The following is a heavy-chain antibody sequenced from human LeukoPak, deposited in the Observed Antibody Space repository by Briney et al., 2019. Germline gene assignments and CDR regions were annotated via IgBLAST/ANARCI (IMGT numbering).Heavy chain of an antibody. CDR1: GFTFSSYG. J-gene: IGHJ4*02. D-gene: IGHD3-10*01. CDR2: ISVSGGTT. Sequence: GGSLRLSCAASGFTFSSYGMSWVRQAPGKGLQWVSGISVSGGTTHYADSVKGRFTISRDNSKHKLYLQMNSLRAGDTALYYCTKGFYDSGSSLSALDHWGQGTLVTVSS. CDR3: TKGFYDSGSSLSALDH. V-gene: IGHV3-23*01.